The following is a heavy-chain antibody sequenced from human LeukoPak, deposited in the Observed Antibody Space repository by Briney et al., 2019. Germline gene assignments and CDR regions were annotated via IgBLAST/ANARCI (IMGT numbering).Heavy chain of an antibody. CDR2: INHSGST. CDR3: ARVRITMVRGAKNWFDP. D-gene: IGHD3-10*01. Sequence: PSETLSLTCAVYGGSFSGYYWSWIRQPPGKGLEWTGEINHSGSTNYNPSLKSRVTISVDTSKNQFSLKLSSVTAADTAVYYCARVRITMVRGAKNWFDPWGQGTLVTVSS. J-gene: IGHJ5*02. V-gene: IGHV4-34*01. CDR1: GGSFSGYY.